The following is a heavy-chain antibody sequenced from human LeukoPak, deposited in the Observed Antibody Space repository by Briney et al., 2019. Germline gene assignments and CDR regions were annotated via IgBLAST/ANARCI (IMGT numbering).Heavy chain of an antibody. CDR3: TRSNYYGYNWFDP. J-gene: IGHJ5*02. V-gene: IGHV3-49*04. CDR1: GFTFSSYA. D-gene: IGHD3-10*01. Sequence: PGGSLRLSCAASGFTFSSYAMSWVRQAPGKGLEWVGFIRSKAYGGTTEYAASVKGRFTISRDDSKSIAYLQMNSLKTEDTAVYYCTRSNYYGYNWFDPWGQGTLVTVSS. CDR2: IRSKAYGGTT.